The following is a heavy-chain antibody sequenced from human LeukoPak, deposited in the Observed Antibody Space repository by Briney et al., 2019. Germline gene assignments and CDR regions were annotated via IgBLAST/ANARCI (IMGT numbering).Heavy chain of an antibody. CDR2: IGGDGIA. CDR1: GFTFTDHP. CDR3: AKDRANWAIDD. J-gene: IGHJ4*02. D-gene: IGHD3-16*01. Sequence: GESLRLSCVASGFTFTDHPMNWVRQAPGKGLEWISYIGGDGIAFYADSVKGRFTASKDDARKSMYLQMNSLRIEDTAVYYCAKDRANWAIDDWGQGTQVTVSS. V-gene: IGHV3-69-1*01.